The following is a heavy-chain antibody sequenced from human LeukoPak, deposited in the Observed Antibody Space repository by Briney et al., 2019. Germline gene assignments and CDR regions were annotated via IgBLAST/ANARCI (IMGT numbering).Heavy chain of an antibody. CDR1: GFTFSNDW. Sequence: GGSLRLSCAASGFTFSNDWMSWVRQTPGKGLEWAGRIKSKTDGGTTDYAAPVKGRFTISRDDSKNTLYLQMNNLKTEDTAVYYCTTSGSHYGTSDYWGQGTLVAVSS. J-gene: IGHJ4*02. CDR2: IKSKTDGGTT. CDR3: TTSGSHYGTSDY. D-gene: IGHD1-26*01. V-gene: IGHV3-15*01.